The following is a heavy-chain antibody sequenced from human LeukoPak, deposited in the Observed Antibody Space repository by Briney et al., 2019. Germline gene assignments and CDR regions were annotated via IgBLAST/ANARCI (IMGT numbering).Heavy chain of an antibody. V-gene: IGHV4-30-2*01. Sequence: NPSETLSLTCTVSGGSISSGGYYWSWIRQPPGKGLEWIGYIYHSGSTYYNPSLKSRVTISVDRSKNQFSLKLSSVTAADTAVYYCARDLHNPPPWEARWFDPWGQGTLVTVSS. CDR1: GGSISSGGYY. J-gene: IGHJ5*02. CDR3: ARDLHNPPPWEARWFDP. CDR2: IYHSGST. D-gene: IGHD1-14*01.